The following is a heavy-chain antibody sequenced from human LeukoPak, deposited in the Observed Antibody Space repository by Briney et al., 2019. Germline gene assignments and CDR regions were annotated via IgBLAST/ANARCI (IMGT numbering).Heavy chain of an antibody. Sequence: PSETLSLTCAVSGGSFSGYYWAWLRQTPGKGLEWIGNIYHTGSTYYNPSLKSRVTISVDTSRNQFSLKLNSVTAADTAVYYCARGYSSSWHLNWFDPWGQGTLVTVSS. CDR2: IYHTGST. CDR3: ARGYSSSWHLNWFDP. J-gene: IGHJ5*02. V-gene: IGHV4-38-2*01. CDR1: GGSFSGYY. D-gene: IGHD6-13*01.